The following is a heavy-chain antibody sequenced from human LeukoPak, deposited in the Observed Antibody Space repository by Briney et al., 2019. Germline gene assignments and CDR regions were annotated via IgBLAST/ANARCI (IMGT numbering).Heavy chain of an antibody. J-gene: IGHJ4*02. CDR2: IYASGIT. V-gene: IGHV3-66*01. CDR3: ARGHGGSSSHRYSDY. CDR1: GFIVSNNY. Sequence: GGSLRLSYVASGFIVSNNYMSWVRQAPGKGLEWVSVIYASGITYYADSVKGRFTISRDNSKSTLYFQMNSLRAEDTAVYYCARGHGGSSSHRYSDYWGQGTQVTVSS. D-gene: IGHD6-6*01.